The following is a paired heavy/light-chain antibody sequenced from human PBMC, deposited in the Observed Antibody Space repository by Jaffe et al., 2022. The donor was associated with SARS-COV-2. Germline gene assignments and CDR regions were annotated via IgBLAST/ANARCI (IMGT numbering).Light chain of an antibody. J-gene: IGLJ2*01. CDR1: STDIGGYSY. CDR2: EVS. Sequence: QSALAQPASVSGSLGQSITISCTGTSTDIGGYSYVSWYQQLPGKAPKVILYEVSNRPSGLSDRFSGSKSGNTASLTISGLRAEDEADYFCSSYASTSTLVFGGGTRLTVL. V-gene: IGLV2-14*01. CDR3: SSYASTSTLV.
Heavy chain of an antibody. CDR3: ARDRWYPATYNFYYFMDV. CDR2: VVPMYGTT. Sequence: QVQLVQSGAEVTKPGSSVKVSCKASGGTFNNYAVSWVRQAPGQGLEWVGEVVPMYGTTNYAEKFRGRVTISADESTSTVYMDLTSLTSGDTAVYYCARDRWYPATYNFYYFMDVWGQGTTVIVSS. J-gene: IGHJ6*03. CDR1: GGTFNNYA. V-gene: IGHV1-69*01. D-gene: IGHD2-15*01.